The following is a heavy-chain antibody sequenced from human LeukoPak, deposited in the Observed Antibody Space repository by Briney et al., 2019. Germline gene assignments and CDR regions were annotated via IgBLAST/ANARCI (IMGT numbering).Heavy chain of an antibody. Sequence: PSQTLSLTCTVSGGSISSGGYYWSWIRQPPGKGLEWIGYIYHSGSTYYNPSLKSRVTISVDRSKNQFSLKLSSVTAADTAVYYCARAVPSVQQLVFLFDYWGQGTLVTVSS. CDR1: GGSISSGGYY. D-gene: IGHD6-13*01. V-gene: IGHV4-30-2*01. CDR3: ARAVPSVQQLVFLFDY. J-gene: IGHJ4*02. CDR2: IYHSGST.